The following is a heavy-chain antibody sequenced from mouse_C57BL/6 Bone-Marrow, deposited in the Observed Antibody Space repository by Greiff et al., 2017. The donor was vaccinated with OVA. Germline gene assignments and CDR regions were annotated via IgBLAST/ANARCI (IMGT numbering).Heavy chain of an antibody. V-gene: IGHV3-6*01. D-gene: IGHD1-1*02. Sequence: EVQLQESGPGLVKPSQSLSLTCSVTGYSITSGYYWNWIRQFPGNKLEWMGYISYDGSNNYNPSLKNRISITRDTSKNQFFLKLNSVTTEDTATYYCARDGTLYVMDYWGQGTSVTVSS. CDR3: ARDGTLYVMDY. CDR1: GYSITSGYY. CDR2: ISYDGSN. J-gene: IGHJ4*01.